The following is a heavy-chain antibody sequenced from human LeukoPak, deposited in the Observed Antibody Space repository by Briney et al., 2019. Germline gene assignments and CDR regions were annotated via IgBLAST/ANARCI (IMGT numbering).Heavy chain of an antibody. J-gene: IGHJ4*02. CDR1: GFTSSNHA. Sequence: GGSLRLCCATSGFTSSNHAMHWVRQATGKGLEWVSAIGTAGDTFYPGSVKGRFTISRENAKNSLSLQMNSLRAEDTAVYYCVRQQTPHGNFDYWGQGTLVTVSS. CDR3: VRQQTPHGNFDY. V-gene: IGHV3-13*01. D-gene: IGHD1-26*01. CDR2: IGTAGDT.